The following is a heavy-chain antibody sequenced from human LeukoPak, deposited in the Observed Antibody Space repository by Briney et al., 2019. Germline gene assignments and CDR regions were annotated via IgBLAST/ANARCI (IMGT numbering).Heavy chain of an antibody. CDR2: ISAYNGNT. CDR3: ARRTYYYDSSGYPNFDY. Sequence: GASVKVSCKASGYTFTSHDINWVRQATGQGLEWMGWISAYNGNTNYAQKLQGRVTMTTDTSTSTAYMELRSLRSDDTAVYYCARRTYYYDSSGYPNFDYWGQGTLVTVSS. J-gene: IGHJ4*02. V-gene: IGHV1-18*01. D-gene: IGHD3-22*01. CDR1: GYTFTSHD.